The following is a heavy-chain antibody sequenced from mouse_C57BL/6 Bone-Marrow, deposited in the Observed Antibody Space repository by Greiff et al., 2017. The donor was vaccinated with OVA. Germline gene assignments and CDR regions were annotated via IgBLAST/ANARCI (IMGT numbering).Heavy chain of an antibody. Sequence: EVQLVESGGDLVKPGGSLKLSCAASGFTFSSYGMSWVRQTPDKRLEWVATISSGGSYTYYPDSVKGRFTISRDNAKNTLYLQMSSLKSEDTAMYYWARNYGSSPYYAMDYWGQGTSVTVSS. V-gene: IGHV5-6*01. CDR2: ISSGGSYT. CDR3: ARNYGSSPYYAMDY. J-gene: IGHJ4*01. D-gene: IGHD1-1*01. CDR1: GFTFSSYG.